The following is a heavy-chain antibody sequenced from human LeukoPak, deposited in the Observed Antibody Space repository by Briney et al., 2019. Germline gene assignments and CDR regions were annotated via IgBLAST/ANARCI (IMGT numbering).Heavy chain of an antibody. CDR1: GFLFSSFE. Sequence: GGSLRLSCAASGFLFSSFEMNWVRQAPGKGLEWVSYIGASGRAIYYADSVRGRFSISRDNAKNSLYLQMNSLRAEDTAVYYCASEHTAMVIRWGQRTLVTVSS. V-gene: IGHV3-48*03. CDR3: ASEHTAMVIR. CDR2: IGASGRAI. J-gene: IGHJ4*02. D-gene: IGHD5-18*01.